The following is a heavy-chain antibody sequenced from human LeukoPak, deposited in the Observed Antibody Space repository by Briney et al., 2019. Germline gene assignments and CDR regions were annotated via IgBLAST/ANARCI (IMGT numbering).Heavy chain of an antibody. Sequence: GGSLRLSCEASGFIFSNYGMHWIRQAPGKGLEWVAVILYDASKEYYQNSVEGRFTISRDDSKNTLYLQMNSLRPEDTAMYYCARDFEFTTEDTFASPDYWGQGTLVTVSS. D-gene: IGHD5-18*01. V-gene: IGHV3-33*05. CDR3: ARDFEFTTEDTFASPDY. J-gene: IGHJ4*02. CDR2: ILYDASKE. CDR1: GFIFSNYG.